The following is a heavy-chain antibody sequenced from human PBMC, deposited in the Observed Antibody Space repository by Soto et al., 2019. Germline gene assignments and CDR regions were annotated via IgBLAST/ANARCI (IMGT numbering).Heavy chain of an antibody. J-gene: IGHJ3*02. CDR2: ISSSSSTI. D-gene: IGHD4-17*01. CDR3: ARDRLGDYPAAFDI. CDR1: GFTFSSYS. V-gene: IGHV3-48*01. Sequence: EVQLVESGGGLVQPGGSLRLSCAASGFTFSSYSMNWVRQAPGKGLEWVSYISSSSSTIYYADSVKGRFTISRDNAKNSLYLQMNSLRAEDTAVYYCARDRLGDYPAAFDIWGQGTMVTVSS.